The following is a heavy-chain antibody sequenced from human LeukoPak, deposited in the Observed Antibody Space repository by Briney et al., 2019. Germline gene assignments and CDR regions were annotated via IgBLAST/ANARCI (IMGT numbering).Heavy chain of an antibody. D-gene: IGHD2-15*01. CDR2: ISGSGDKT. Sequence: GGPLRLSCAASGFTFSDYAMSGARPAPGGGREWVSAISGSGDKTFHADSVKGRFTTSRDNSKDTLSLQMSSLRGEDSAVYFCAKDTSAWWYHRAYMNVWGTGTTVTVSS. CDR3: AKDTSAWWYHRAYMNV. V-gene: IGHV3-23*01. J-gene: IGHJ6*03. CDR1: GFTFSDYA.